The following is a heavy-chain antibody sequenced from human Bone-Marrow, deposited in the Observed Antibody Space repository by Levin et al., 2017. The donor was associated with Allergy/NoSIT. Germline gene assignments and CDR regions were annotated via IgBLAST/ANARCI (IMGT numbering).Heavy chain of an antibody. D-gene: IGHD5-12*01. CDR1: GGFIDFYS. CDR2: LYSGRDP. Sequence: SQTLSLTCTVSGGFIDFYSLHWIRQAAGMGLEWIGRLYSGRDPYYNPSLKSRLTMSIDTSRNEFSLKMNSVTAADTAVYYCARGLSAAYDHNWFDLWGQGTLVTVSS. J-gene: IGHJ5*02. CDR3: ARGLSAAYDHNWFDL. V-gene: IGHV4-4*07.